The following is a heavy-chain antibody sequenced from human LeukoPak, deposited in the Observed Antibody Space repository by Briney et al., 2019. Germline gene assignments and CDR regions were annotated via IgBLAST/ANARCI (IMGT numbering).Heavy chain of an antibody. V-gene: IGHV1-2*02. CDR3: ARDSIVYYYDSSGYYYNYFDY. CDR2: INPNSGDT. D-gene: IGHD3-22*01. J-gene: IGHJ4*02. Sequence: ASVKVSCKASGYTFTGYYMHWVRQAPGQGLEWMGWINPNSGDTNYAQKFQGRVTMTRDTSISTAYMELSRLRSDDTAVYYCARDSIVYYYDSSGYYYNYFDYWGQGSLVTVSP. CDR1: GYTFTGYY.